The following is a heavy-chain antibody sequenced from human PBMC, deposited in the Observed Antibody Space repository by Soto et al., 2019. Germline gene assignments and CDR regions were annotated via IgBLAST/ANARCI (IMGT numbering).Heavy chain of an antibody. D-gene: IGHD3-16*01. CDR2: LYQGLSI. CDR3: ARHGGYYFDY. CDR1: SGSFSGYY. V-gene: IGHV4-34*01. Sequence: QVQLQQWGAGLLKPSETLSLTCAVYSGSFSGYYWSWIRQPPGKGLEWIGELYQGLSIIYNPSLESRVTISGDSSKTQFSLKLRSVTAADTAVYYCARHGGYYFDYWGQGTLVTVSS. J-gene: IGHJ4*02.